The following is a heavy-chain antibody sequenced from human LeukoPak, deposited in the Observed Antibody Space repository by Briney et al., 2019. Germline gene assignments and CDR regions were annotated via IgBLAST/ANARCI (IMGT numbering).Heavy chain of an antibody. D-gene: IGHD6-13*01. CDR1: GFTFSDYY. J-gene: IGHJ4*02. V-gene: IGHV3-11*01. Sequence: GGSLRLSCAASGFTFSDYYMSWIRQAPGKGLEWVSYISSSGSTIYYADSVKGRFTISRDNAKNSLYLQMNSLRAEDTALYYCAKDTSSSWYGSGSFDYWGQGTPVTVSS. CDR3: AKDTSSSWYGSGSFDY. CDR2: ISSSGSTI.